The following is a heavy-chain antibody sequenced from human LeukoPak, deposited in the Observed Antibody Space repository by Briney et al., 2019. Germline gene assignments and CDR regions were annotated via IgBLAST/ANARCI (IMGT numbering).Heavy chain of an antibody. CDR3: AREPIVVVTDYYFGY. V-gene: IGHV4-4*07. Sequence: SETLSLTCTVSGGSISSYYWSWVRQPAGKGLEWIGRIYTSGSTNYNPSLKSRVTMSVDTSKNQFSLKLSSVTAADTAVYYCAREPIVVVTDYYFGYWGQGTLVTVSS. D-gene: IGHD2-21*02. CDR2: IYTSGST. CDR1: GGSISSYY. J-gene: IGHJ4*02.